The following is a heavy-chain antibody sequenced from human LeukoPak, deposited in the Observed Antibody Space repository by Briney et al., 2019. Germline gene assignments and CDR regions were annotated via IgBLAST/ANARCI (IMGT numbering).Heavy chain of an antibody. Sequence: PGGSLRLSCAASGFTVSSNYMSWVRQAPGKGLVWVSVIYSGGSTYYADSVKGRFTISRDNSKNTLYLQMNSLRAEDTAVYYCARGGTILTGWAPYYYYGMDVWGQGTTVTVSS. CDR1: GFTVSSNY. CDR3: ARGGTILTGWAPYYYYGMDV. V-gene: IGHV3-53*01. CDR2: IYSGGST. D-gene: IGHD3-9*01. J-gene: IGHJ6*02.